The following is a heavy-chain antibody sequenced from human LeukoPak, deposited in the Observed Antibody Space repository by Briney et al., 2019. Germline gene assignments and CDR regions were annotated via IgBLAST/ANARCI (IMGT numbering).Heavy chain of an antibody. V-gene: IGHV3-30*04. CDR1: GFTFSSYA. D-gene: IGHD6-19*01. J-gene: IGHJ4*02. Sequence: GGSLRLSCAASGFTFSSYAMHRVRQAPGKGLEWVAVISYDGSNKYYADSVKGRFTISRDNSKNTLYLQMNSLRAEDTAVYYCARDLADSSGWYYFDYWGQGTLVTVSS. CDR2: ISYDGSNK. CDR3: ARDLADSSGWYYFDY.